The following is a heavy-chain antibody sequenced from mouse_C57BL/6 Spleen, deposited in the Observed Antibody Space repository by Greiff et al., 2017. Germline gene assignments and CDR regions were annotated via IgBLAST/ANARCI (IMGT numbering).Heavy chain of an antibody. D-gene: IGHD1-1*01. V-gene: IGHV1-80*01. CDR2: IYPGDGDT. J-gene: IGHJ4*01. CDR1: GYAFSSYW. CDR3: ARKGYYGSSYGEENAMDY. Sequence: QVQLQQSGAELVKPGASVKISCKASGYAFSSYWMNWVKQRPGKGLEWIGQIYPGDGDTNYNGKFKGKATLTADKSSSTAYMQLSSLTSEDSAVYVCARKGYYGSSYGEENAMDYWGQGTSVTVSS.